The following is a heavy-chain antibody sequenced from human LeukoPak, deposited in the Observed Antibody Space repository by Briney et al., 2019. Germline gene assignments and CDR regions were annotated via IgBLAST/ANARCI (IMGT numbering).Heavy chain of an antibody. CDR2: IYYSGST. J-gene: IGHJ4*02. Sequence: PSETLSLTCTVSGGSISSGDYYWSWIRQPPGRGLEWIGYIYYSGSTYYNPSLKSRVTISVDTSKNQFSLKLSSVTAADTAVYYCARVSGYDYYFDYWGQGTLVTVSS. CDR3: ARVSGYDYYFDY. D-gene: IGHD5-12*01. CDR1: GGSISSGDYY. V-gene: IGHV4-30-4*01.